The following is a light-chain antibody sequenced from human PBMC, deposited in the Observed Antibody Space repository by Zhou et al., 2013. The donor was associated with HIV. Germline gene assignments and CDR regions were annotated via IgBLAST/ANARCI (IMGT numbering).Light chain of an antibody. V-gene: IGKV1-17*01. CDR1: QGIGND. CDR2: KAS. J-gene: IGKJ1*01. Sequence: IQMSQSPSSLSASVGDRVTITCRASQGIGNDLGWYQQKPGKAPKLLIYKASSLESGVPSRFSGSGSGTEFTLTISSLHPDDFATYYCQQYNSLWGAFGQGTKVEIK. CDR3: QQYNSLWGA.